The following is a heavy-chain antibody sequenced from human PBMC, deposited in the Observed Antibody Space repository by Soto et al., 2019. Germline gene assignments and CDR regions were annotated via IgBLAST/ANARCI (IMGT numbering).Heavy chain of an antibody. CDR1: GFTFSSYW. D-gene: IGHD6-13*01. V-gene: IGHV3-7*01. CDR3: ARDSSKGVWYFDL. Sequence: GVLRLSCAASGFTFSSYWMSWVRQAPGKGLEWVANIKQDGSEKYYVDSVKGRFTISRDNAKNSLYLQMNSLRAEDTAVYYCARDSSKGVWYFDLWGRGTLVTVSS. J-gene: IGHJ2*01. CDR2: IKQDGSEK.